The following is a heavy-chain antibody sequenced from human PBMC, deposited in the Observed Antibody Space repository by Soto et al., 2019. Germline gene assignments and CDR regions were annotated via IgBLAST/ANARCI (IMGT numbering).Heavy chain of an antibody. CDR3: ARDYSPSKQLPYY. CDR1: GFTFSSYS. V-gene: IGHV3-48*01. J-gene: IGHJ4*02. CDR2: ISSSSSTI. D-gene: IGHD2-2*01. Sequence: GGSLRLSCAASGFTFSSYSMNWVRQAPGKGLEWVSYISSSSSTIYYADSVKGRFTISRDNAKNSLYPQMNSLRAEDTAVYYCARDYSPSKQLPYYWGQGTLVTVSS.